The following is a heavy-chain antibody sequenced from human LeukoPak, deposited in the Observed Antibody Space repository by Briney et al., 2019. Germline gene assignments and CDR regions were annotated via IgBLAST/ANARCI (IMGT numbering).Heavy chain of an antibody. Sequence: GGSLRLSCAASGFTFTGYSMNWFRQAPGKGLEWISYISITSDKIFYADSVKGRFTISRDNSRNTLYLQVNSLRAEDTAVYYCARDRYSSMWSVFEYWGQGALVTVSS. D-gene: IGHD6-13*01. J-gene: IGHJ4*02. V-gene: IGHV3-48*01. CDR2: ISITSDKI. CDR3: ARDRYSSMWSVFEY. CDR1: GFTFTGYS.